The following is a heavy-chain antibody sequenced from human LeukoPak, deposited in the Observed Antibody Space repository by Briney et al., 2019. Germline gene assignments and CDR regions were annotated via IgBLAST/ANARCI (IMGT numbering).Heavy chain of an antibody. CDR2: INSDGSST. D-gene: IGHD3-10*01. CDR1: GFTFSSYW. CDR3: AKNKVFGGELDY. V-gene: IGHV3-74*01. Sequence: QPGGSLRLSCAASGFTFSSYWMHWVRQAPGKGLVWVSRINSDGSSTSYADSVKGRFTISRDNAKNTLYLQMNSLRAENTALYYCAKNKVFGGELDYWGQGTLVTVSS. J-gene: IGHJ4*02.